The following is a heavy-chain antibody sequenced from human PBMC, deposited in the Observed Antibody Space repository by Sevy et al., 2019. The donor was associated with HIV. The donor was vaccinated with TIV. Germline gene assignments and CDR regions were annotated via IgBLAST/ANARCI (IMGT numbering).Heavy chain of an antibody. CDR1: GGTFSSYG. CDR2: INTYNGNT. D-gene: IGHD3-3*01. J-gene: IGHJ6*02. Sequence: ASVKVSCKASGGTFSSYGISWVRQAPGQGLEWMGGINTYNGNTKYAQKLQGRITMTTDTATSTAYMEVRSLRSDDTAVYYCARDKSVQVIFGVVRYNYGMDVWGQGTTVTVSS. CDR3: ARDKSVQVIFGVVRYNYGMDV. V-gene: IGHV1-18*01.